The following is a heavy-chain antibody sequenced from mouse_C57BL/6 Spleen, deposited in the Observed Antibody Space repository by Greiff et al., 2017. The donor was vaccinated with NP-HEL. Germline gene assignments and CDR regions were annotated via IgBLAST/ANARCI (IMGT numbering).Heavy chain of an antibody. D-gene: IGHD1-1*01. CDR1: GFTFSDYY. Sequence: EVKLVESEGGLVQPGSSMKLSCTASGFTFSDYYMAWVRQVPEKGLEWVANINYDGSSTYYLDSLKSRFIISRDNAKNILYLQMSSLKSEDTATYYCAREGYYYGSSFDYWGQGTTLTVSS. CDR2: INYDGSST. CDR3: AREGYYYGSSFDY. J-gene: IGHJ2*01. V-gene: IGHV5-16*01.